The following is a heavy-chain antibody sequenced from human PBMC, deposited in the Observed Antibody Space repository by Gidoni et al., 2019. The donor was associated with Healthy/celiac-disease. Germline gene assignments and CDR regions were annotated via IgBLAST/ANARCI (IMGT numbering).Heavy chain of an antibody. CDR1: GGSISSGSYS. Sequence: QVQLQESGPGLVKPSQTLSLTCTVSGGSISSGSYSWSWIRQPAGKGLEWIGSIYTSGSTNDNPSLKSRVTMSVDTSKNRFSLKLSSVTAADTAGYDCARDWDGGDLANGHVQHWGQGNLVTVSS. D-gene: IGHD2-21*02. J-gene: IGHJ1*01. CDR2: IYTSGST. CDR3: ARDWDGGDLANGHVQH. V-gene: IGHV4-61*02.